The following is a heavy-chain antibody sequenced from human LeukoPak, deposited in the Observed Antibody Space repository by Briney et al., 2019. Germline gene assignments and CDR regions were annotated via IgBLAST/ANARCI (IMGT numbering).Heavy chain of an antibody. J-gene: IGHJ2*01. CDR2: INPNSGGT. D-gene: IGHD3-10*01. CDR1: GYTFTGYY. CDR3: ARVRYYGSGSYLRYFDL. Sequence: ASVKVSCKASGYTFTGYYMHWVRQAPGQGLEWMGWINPNSGGTNYAQMFQGRVTMTRDTSISTAYMELSRLRSDDTAVYYCARVRYYGSGSYLRYFDLWGRGTLVTVSS. V-gene: IGHV1-2*02.